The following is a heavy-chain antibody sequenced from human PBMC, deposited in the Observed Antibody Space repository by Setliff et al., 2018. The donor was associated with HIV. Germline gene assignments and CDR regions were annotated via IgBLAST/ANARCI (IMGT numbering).Heavy chain of an antibody. CDR1: GGSISSYY. J-gene: IGHJ1*01. Sequence: ETLSLTCTVSGGSISSYYWSWVRQAPGKGLEWVANIKQDGSEKYYVDSVKGRFTISRDNAKNSLYLQVNNLRAEDTAVYYCARGPSSTHWSPGYFQHWGQGTPVTVSS. D-gene: IGHD2-8*02. V-gene: IGHV3-7*03. CDR3: ARGPSSTHWSPGYFQH. CDR2: IKQDGSEK.